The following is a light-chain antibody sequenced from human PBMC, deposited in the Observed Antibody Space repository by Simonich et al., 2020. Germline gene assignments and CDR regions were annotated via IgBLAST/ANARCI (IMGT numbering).Light chain of an antibody. CDR1: QSVLYSSNHKNY. J-gene: IGKJ4*01. CDR3: QQYYSTPLT. V-gene: IGKV4-1*01. CDR2: WAS. Sequence: DIVMTQSPDSLAVSLGERATINCKSSQSVLYSSNHKNYLAWYQQKPGQPPKLLIYWASTRESGVPERFSGRGSGTDFTLTISSLQAEDVAVYYCQQYYSTPLTFGGGTKVEIK.